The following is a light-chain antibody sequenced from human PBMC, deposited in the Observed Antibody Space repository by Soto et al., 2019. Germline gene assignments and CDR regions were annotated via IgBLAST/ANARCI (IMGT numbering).Light chain of an antibody. CDR3: QQLNSYPYT. J-gene: IGKJ2*01. CDR1: QGISSY. CDR2: AAS. V-gene: IGKV1-9*01. Sequence: DIQLTQSPSFLSASVGDRVTITCRASQGISSYLAWYQQKPGKASKLLIYAASTLQSGVPSRFSGSGSGTEFTLTISSLQPEDFATYYCQQLNSYPYTFGQGTKVDI.